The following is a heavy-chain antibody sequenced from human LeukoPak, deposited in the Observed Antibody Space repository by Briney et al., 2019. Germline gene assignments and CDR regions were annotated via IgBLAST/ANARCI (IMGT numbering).Heavy chain of an antibody. V-gene: IGHV3-23*01. D-gene: IGHD5-12*01. CDR2: IRGGGTNT. CDR3: AKHSGSDSGYWLDP. J-gene: IGHJ5*02. CDR1: GFTFANYA. Sequence: AGGSLRLSCAASGFTFANYAMTWVRQTPGKGLEWVPTIRGGGTNTLHADSAKGRFTISRDNSKSTLYLQMNNLRAEDTAVYYCAKHSGSDSGYWLDPRGQGTRVTVSS.